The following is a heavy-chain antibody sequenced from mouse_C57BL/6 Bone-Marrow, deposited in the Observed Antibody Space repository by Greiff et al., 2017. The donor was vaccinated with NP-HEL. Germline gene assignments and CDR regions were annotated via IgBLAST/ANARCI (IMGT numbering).Heavy chain of an antibody. CDR3: TAYGNSYAMDY. CDR2: IRLKSDNYAT. D-gene: IGHD2-1*01. CDR1: GFTFSNYW. Sequence: EVMLVESGGGLVQPGGSMKLSCVASGFTFSNYWMNWVRQSPEKGLEWVAQIRLKSDNYATHYAESVKGRFTISRDDSKSSVYLQMNNLRAEDTGIYYCTAYGNSYAMDYWGQGTSVTVSS. V-gene: IGHV6-3*01. J-gene: IGHJ4*01.